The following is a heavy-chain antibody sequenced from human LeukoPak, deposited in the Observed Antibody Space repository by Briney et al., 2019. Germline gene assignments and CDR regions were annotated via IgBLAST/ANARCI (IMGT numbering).Heavy chain of an antibody. Sequence: GPSVKVSCKASGYTFTGYYMHWVRHAPGQGLEWMGWINPNSGGTNYAQKFQGRVTMARDTSISTAYMELSRLRSDDAAVYYCARVTMVRGGGFDYWGQGTLVTVSS. D-gene: IGHD3-10*01. V-gene: IGHV1-2*02. J-gene: IGHJ4*02. CDR1: GYTFTGYY. CDR3: ARVTMVRGGGFDY. CDR2: INPNSGGT.